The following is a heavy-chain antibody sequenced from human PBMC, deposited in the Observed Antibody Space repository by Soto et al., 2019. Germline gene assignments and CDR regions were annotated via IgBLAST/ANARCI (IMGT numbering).Heavy chain of an antibody. D-gene: IGHD3-3*01. CDR3: PRGVGYDLSDCDY. J-gene: IGHJ4*02. CDR1: GYTFTSYD. V-gene: IGHV1-8*01. CDR2: MNPNSGNT. Sequence: QVQLVQSGAEVKKPGASVKVSCKASGYTFTSYDINWVRQATGQGREWMGWMNPNSGNTGYPQKFQGRVTMTRNTTISTANMEFSSLRSEDTAVYYCPRGVGYDLSDCDYWGQGTLVTVSS.